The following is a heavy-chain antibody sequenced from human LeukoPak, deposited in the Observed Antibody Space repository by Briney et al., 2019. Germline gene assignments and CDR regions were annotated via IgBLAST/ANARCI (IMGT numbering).Heavy chain of an antibody. J-gene: IGHJ6*04. Sequence: GGSLRLSCAASGYTFDDYGMSWVRQAPGKGLEWVSGINWNGGSTGYADSVKGRFTISRDNAKNSLYLQMNSLRAEDTAVYYCAELGITMIGGVWGKGTTVTISS. CDR2: INWNGGST. D-gene: IGHD3-10*02. CDR1: GYTFDDYG. CDR3: AELGITMIGGV. V-gene: IGHV3-20*04.